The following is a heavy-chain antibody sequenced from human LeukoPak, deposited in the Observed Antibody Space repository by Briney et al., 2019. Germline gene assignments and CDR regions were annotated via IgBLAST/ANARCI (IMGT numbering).Heavy chain of an antibody. J-gene: IGHJ4*02. D-gene: IGHD3-22*01. CDR1: GGSISSYY. Sequence: SETLFLTCTVSGGSISSYYWSWIRQPAGKGLEWIRRIYTSGSTNYNPSLKSRVTMSVDTSKNQFSLKLSSVTAADTAVYYCARDRPYYYDSSGYYHTPRFDYWGQGTLVTVSS. V-gene: IGHV4-4*07. CDR3: ARDRPYYYDSSGYYHTPRFDY. CDR2: IYTSGST.